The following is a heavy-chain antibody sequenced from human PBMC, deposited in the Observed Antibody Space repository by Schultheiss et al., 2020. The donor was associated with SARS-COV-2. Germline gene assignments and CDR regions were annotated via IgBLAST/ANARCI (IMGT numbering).Heavy chain of an antibody. CDR3: ARQNRPGAWGPLLAEYFQH. CDR2: IYPGDSDT. D-gene: IGHD2-15*01. V-gene: IGHV5-51*01. CDR1: GYSFTSYW. Sequence: GGSLRLSCKGSGYSFTSYWIGWVRQMPGKGLEWMGIIYPGDSDTRYSPSIQGQVTISADKSISTAYLQWSSLKASDTAMYYCARQNRPGAWGPLLAEYFQHWGQGTLVTVSS. J-gene: IGHJ1*01.